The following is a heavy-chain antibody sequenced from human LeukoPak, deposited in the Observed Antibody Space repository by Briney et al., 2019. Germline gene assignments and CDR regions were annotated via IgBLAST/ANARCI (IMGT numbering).Heavy chain of an antibody. CDR3: ARAYPLFDP. CDR2: TRNKANSYTT. CDR1: GFTFSDHY. D-gene: IGHD2-2*02. Sequence: GSLRLSCAASGFTFSDHYMDWVRQAPGKGLEWVGRTRNKANSYTTEYAASVKGRFTISRDDSKNSLYLQMNSLKTEDTAVYYCARAYPLFDPWGQGTLVTVSS. V-gene: IGHV3-72*01. J-gene: IGHJ5*02.